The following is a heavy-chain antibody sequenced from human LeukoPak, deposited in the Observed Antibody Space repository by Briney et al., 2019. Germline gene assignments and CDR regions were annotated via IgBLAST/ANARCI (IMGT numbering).Heavy chain of an antibody. V-gene: IGHV3-33*01. CDR1: GFTFSTYG. J-gene: IGHJ4*02. CDR2: IWYDGSNE. CDR3: ARGGLTIAEATTSWYLDY. Sequence: GRSLRLSCAASGFTFSTYGMHWVRQAQGKGLEWVALIWYDGSNENYADSVKGRFTISRDNSRNTLYLQMNSLRGEDTAVYYCARGGLTIAEATTSWYLDYWGQGTLVTVSS. D-gene: IGHD1-26*01.